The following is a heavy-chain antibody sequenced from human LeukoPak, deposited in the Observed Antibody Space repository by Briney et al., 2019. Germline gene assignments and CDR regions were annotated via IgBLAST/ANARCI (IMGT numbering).Heavy chain of an antibody. Sequence: ESGPTLVNPTQTLTLTCTFSGFSLSTSGVGVGWIRQPPGKALEWLALIYWDDDKRYSPSLKSRLTITKDTSKNQVVLTMTNMDPVDTATYYCAHSPNSLLRFLGGTPFDYWGQGTLVTVSS. D-gene: IGHD3-3*01. V-gene: IGHV2-5*02. CDR1: GFSLSTSGVG. CDR3: AHSPNSLLRFLGGTPFDY. J-gene: IGHJ4*02. CDR2: IYWDDDK.